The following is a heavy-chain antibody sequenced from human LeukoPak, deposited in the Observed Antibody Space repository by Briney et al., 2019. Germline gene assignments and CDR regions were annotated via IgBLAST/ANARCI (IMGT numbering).Heavy chain of an antibody. D-gene: IGHD2-8*01. CDR1: GGSFSSYS. CDR2: IYYSGST. V-gene: IGHV4-59*12. CDR3: ARERTSCTNGVCRTPSWFDP. Sequence: SGTLSLTCTASGGSFSSYSWSWIRQPPGKGLEWIGYIYYSGSTNYNPSLKSRVTISVDTSKNQFSLKLSSVTAADTAVYYCARERTSCTNGVCRTPSWFDPWGQGILVTVSS. J-gene: IGHJ5*02.